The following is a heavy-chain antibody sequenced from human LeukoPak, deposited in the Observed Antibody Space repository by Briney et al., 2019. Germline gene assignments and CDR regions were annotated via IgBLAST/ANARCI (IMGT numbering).Heavy chain of an antibody. Sequence: GGSLRLSCAASGFTFSSYVMHWVRQAPGKGLEWVAVISYDGSNEYYADSVKGRFTISRDNSKNTLYLQMNSLRVEDTAVYYCAKGPLRGVTKGPIDFWGQGTLVTVSS. D-gene: IGHD3-10*01. J-gene: IGHJ4*02. V-gene: IGHV3-30*04. CDR2: ISYDGSNE. CDR1: GFTFSSYV. CDR3: AKGPLRGVTKGPIDF.